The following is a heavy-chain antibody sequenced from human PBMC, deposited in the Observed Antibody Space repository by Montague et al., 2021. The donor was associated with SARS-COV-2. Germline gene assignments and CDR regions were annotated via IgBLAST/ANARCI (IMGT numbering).Heavy chain of an antibody. CDR3: ARAEYCSGGSCGYYYYGMDV. J-gene: IGHJ6*02. D-gene: IGHD2-15*01. CDR2: MNPNNDNR. CDR1: GYPFTNYD. Sequence: SVRVSFKASGYPFTNYDINWVRQAPGQGLEWMGWMNPNNDNRGYTQKFEGRVTMTRNTSISTAYMELSSLRSEDTAVYYCARAEYCSGGSCGYYYYGMDVWGQGTSVTVSS. V-gene: IGHV1-8*01.